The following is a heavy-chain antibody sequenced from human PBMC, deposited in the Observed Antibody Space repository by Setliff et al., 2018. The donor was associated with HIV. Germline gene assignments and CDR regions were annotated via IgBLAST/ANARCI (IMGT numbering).Heavy chain of an antibody. CDR3: ANARAGVSDAFDI. V-gene: IGHV3-21*01. CDR2: ISSRSSYI. CDR1: GFTFSTYT. J-gene: IGHJ3*02. Sequence: PGGSLRFSCAASGFTFSTYTMNWVRQAPGKGLEWVSSISSRSSYIYYADSVKGRFTISRDNSKNTLYLQMNSLRAEDTAVYYCANARAGVSDAFDIWGQGTMVTVSS. D-gene: IGHD3-10*01.